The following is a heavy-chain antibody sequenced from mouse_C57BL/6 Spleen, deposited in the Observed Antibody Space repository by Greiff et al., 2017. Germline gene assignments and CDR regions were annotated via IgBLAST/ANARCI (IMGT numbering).Heavy chain of an antibody. CDR2: IFPGSGST. V-gene: IGHV1-75*01. D-gene: IGHD1-1*01. CDR3: ARRYYGSSSDWYFDV. J-gene: IGHJ1*03. Sequence: QVQLQQSGPELVKPGASVKISCKASGYTFTDYYINWVKQRPGQGLEWIGWIFPGSGSTYYNEKFKGKATLTVDKSSSTAYMLLSSLTSEDSAVYFWARRYYGSSSDWYFDVWGTGTTVTVSS. CDR1: GYTFTDYY.